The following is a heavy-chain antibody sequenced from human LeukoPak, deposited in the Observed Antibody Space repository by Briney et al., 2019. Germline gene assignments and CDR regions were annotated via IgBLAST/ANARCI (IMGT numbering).Heavy chain of an antibody. V-gene: IGHV4-59*01. J-gene: IGHJ5*02. CDR3: ARARDNWFDP. CDR2: IYYSGST. CDR1: GGSISSYY. Sequence: SETLSLTRTVSGGSISSYYWSWIRQPPGKGLEWIGYIYYSGSTNYNPSLKSRVTISVDTSKNQFSLKLSSVTAADTAVYYCARARDNWFDPWGQGTLVTVSS.